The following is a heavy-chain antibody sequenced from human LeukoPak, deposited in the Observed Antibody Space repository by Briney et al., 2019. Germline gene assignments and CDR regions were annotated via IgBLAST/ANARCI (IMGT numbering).Heavy chain of an antibody. D-gene: IGHD4-17*01. V-gene: IGHV3-74*01. CDR3: ARDDYGDYQFDY. J-gene: IGHJ4*02. CDR1: GFTFSSYW. CDR2: INSDGSST. Sequence: GVSLRLYGAASGFTFSSYWMHWVRQAPGKGLVWVSRINSDGSSTSYADSVKGRFTISRDNAKNTLYLQMNSLRAEDTAVYYCARDDYGDYQFDYWGQGTLVTVSS.